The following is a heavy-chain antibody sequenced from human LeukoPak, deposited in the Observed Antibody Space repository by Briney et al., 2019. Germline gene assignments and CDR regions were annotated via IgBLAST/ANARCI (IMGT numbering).Heavy chain of an antibody. Sequence: SETLSLTCTVSGGSISSYYWSWIRQPPGKGLEWTGYIYYSGSTNYNPSLKSRVTISVDTSKNQFSLKLSSVTAADTAVYYCARDGGYETWFDYWGQGTLVTVSS. CDR2: IYYSGST. J-gene: IGHJ4*02. D-gene: IGHD5-12*01. CDR3: ARDGGYETWFDY. CDR1: GGSISSYY. V-gene: IGHV4-59*01.